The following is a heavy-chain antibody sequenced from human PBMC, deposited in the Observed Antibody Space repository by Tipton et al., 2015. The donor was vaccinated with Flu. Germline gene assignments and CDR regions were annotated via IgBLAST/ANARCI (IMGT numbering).Heavy chain of an antibody. CDR3: ARQGMPGLDV. J-gene: IGHJ6*02. CDR1: GGSISSDY. D-gene: IGHD2-2*01. Sequence: GLAKPSETLSLTCTVSGGSISSDYWSWIRQPPGRGLEWIGYVYYSGSTNYNPSLKSRVTISLDTSKNQFSLRLSSVTAADTALYYCARQGMPGLDVWGQGTTVTVSS. V-gene: IGHV4-59*08. CDR2: VYYSGST.